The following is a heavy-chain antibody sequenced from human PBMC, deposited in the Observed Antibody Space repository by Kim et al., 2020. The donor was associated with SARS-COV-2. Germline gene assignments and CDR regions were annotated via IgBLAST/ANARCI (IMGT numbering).Heavy chain of an antibody. V-gene: IGHV1-3*01. J-gene: IGHJ5*02. D-gene: IGHD3-10*01. CDR2: INAGNGNT. Sequence: ASVKVSCKASGYTFTSYAMHWVRQAPGQRLEWMGWINAGNGNTKYSQKFQGRVTITRDTSASTAYMELSSLRSEDTAVYYCARAYDEGSGSINWFDPWGQGTLVTVSS. CDR3: ARAYDEGSGSINWFDP. CDR1: GYTFTSYA.